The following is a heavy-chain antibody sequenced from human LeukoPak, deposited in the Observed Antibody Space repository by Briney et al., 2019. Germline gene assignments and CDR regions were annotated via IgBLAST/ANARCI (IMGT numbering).Heavy chain of an antibody. D-gene: IGHD1-26*01. CDR1: GGSISSSRYY. CDR3: ASNRYSGSYYGY. V-gene: IGHV4-39*07. CDR2: IYYSGST. Sequence: PSETLSLTCTVSGGSISSSRYYWGWIRQPPGKGLEWIGSIYYSGSTYYNPSLKSRVTISVDTSKNQFSLKLSSVTAADTAVYYCASNRYSGSYYGYWGQGTLVTVSS. J-gene: IGHJ4*02.